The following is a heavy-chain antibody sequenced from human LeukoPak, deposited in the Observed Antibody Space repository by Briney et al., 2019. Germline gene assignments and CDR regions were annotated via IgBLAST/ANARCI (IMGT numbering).Heavy chain of an antibody. CDR3: ARDYCSSSSCNGVFDY. J-gene: IGHJ4*02. Sequence: GGSLRLSCVASGFTFSSYAMHWVRQAPGKGLEWVAVISYDGANEYSADSVKGRFTISRDNSKNTLYLQMNSLRAEDTAVYYCARDYCSSSSCNGVFDYWGQGTLVTVSP. V-gene: IGHV3-30*04. CDR1: GFTFSSYA. CDR2: ISYDGANE. D-gene: IGHD2-2*01.